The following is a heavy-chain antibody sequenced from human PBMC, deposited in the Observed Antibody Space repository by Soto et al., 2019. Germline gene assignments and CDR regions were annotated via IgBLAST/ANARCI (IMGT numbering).Heavy chain of an antibody. Sequence: EVQLLESGGGLVQPGESLRLSCAASGFTFSYYWMHWVRQAPGMGLVWVSRVHSDGSSTTYADSVKGRFTISRDNARNTRYLPMNSLRAEDTAVYFCARGDRGAFDLWGQGTVLTVSS. CDR1: GFTFSYYW. D-gene: IGHD1-26*01. CDR3: ARGDRGAFDL. CDR2: VHSDGSST. V-gene: IGHV3-74*01. J-gene: IGHJ3*01.